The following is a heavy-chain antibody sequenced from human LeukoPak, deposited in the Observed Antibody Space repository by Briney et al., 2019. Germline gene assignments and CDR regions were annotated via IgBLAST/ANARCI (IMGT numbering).Heavy chain of an antibody. V-gene: IGHV3-30*18. J-gene: IGHJ4*02. Sequence: GGSLRLSCTASGFNFSGHAMHWVRQTPGKGLEWVAVISYNGVNKNYGDSVTGRFTISRDNLRNTVYGQMDSLRSEDTAVYYCAKARTSWHGASIDYWGQGTLVTVSS. CDR2: ISYNGVNK. D-gene: IGHD1-14*01. CDR3: AKARTSWHGASIDY. CDR1: GFNFSGHA.